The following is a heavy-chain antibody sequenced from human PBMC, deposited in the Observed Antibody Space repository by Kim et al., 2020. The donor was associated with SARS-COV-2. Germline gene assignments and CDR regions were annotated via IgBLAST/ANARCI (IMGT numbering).Heavy chain of an antibody. CDR3: TTGQSGSSRSYYYYYGMDV. J-gene: IGHJ6*02. D-gene: IGHD6-13*01. Sequence: GGSLRLSCAASGFTFSNAWMSWVRQAPGKGLEWVGRIKSKTDGGTTDYAAPVKGRFTISRDDSKNTLYLQMNSLKTEDTAVYYCTTGQSGSSRSYYYYYGMDVWGQGTTVTVSS. V-gene: IGHV3-15*01. CDR2: IKSKTDGGTT. CDR1: GFTFSNAW.